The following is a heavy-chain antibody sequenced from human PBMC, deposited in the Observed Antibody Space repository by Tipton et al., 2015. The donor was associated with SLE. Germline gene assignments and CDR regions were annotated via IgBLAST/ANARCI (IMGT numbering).Heavy chain of an antibody. CDR2: IHTSGST. CDR3: TRDNWVFTTTGTMV. CDR1: GGSISSSSHY. J-gene: IGHJ4*02. D-gene: IGHD1-1*01. V-gene: IGHV4-61*02. Sequence: TLSLTCTVSGGSISSSSHYWGWIRQPPGKGLEWIGRIHTSGSTNYNPSLKSRVTISLDTSKNQFSLRLTPVTAADTAVYYCTRDNWVFTTTGTMVWGQGTLVTVSS.